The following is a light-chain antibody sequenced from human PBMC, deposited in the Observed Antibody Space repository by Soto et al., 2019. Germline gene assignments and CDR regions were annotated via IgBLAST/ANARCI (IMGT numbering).Light chain of an antibody. CDR1: QSVLSSSDSKNY. J-gene: IGKJ4*01. V-gene: IGKV4-1*01. CDR3: QQFYGSPLT. Sequence: DIVMTQSPDSLAVSLGERATINCKSSQSVLSSSDSKNYLAWHQQKPGQPPQLLIYWASTRESGVPDRFGGSGSGTDFTLTISSLQAEDVAVYYCQQFYGSPLTFGGGTKVEIK. CDR2: WAS.